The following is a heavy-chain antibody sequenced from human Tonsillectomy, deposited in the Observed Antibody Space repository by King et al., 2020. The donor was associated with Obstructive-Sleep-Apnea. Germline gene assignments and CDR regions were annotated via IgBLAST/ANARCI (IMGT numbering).Heavy chain of an antibody. V-gene: IGHV4-34*01. J-gene: IGHJ3*02. Sequence: VQLQQWGAGLLKPSETLSLTCAVYGGSFSGYYWSWIRQPPGKGLEWIGEINYSGSTNYNPSLKSRVTISVDTSKNQFSRKLSSVPAAATAVYYCARGPAFLTGLSSCAFDIWGQGTMVTVSS. CDR2: INYSGST. CDR1: GGSFSGYY. D-gene: IGHD3-9*01. CDR3: ARGPAFLTGLSSCAFDI.